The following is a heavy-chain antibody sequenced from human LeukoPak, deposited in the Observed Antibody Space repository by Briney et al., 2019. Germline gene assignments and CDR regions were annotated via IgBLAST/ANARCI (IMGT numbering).Heavy chain of an antibody. V-gene: IGHV3-53*01. CDR1: GFTVSSNY. J-gene: IGHJ6*03. D-gene: IGHD3-10*01. Sequence: PGGSLRLSCAASGFTVSSNYMSWVRQAPGKGLEWVSVIYSGGSTYYADSVKGRFTISRDNSKNTLYLQMNSLRAEDTAVYYCARGKRGYYMDVWGKGTTVTVSS. CDR2: IYSGGST. CDR3: ARGKRGYYMDV.